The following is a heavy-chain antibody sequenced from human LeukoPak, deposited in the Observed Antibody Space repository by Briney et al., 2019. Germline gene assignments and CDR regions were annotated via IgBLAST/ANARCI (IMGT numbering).Heavy chain of an antibody. J-gene: IGHJ2*01. V-gene: IGHV4-34*01. CDR2: MHYTGAT. D-gene: IGHD4-23*01. CDR3: ARGVTLYYYFDL. Sequence: SETLSLTCAVYGGSLSGYYWSWFRQPPGKGLEWIGEMHYTGATNYSPFLKSRVTISAGTSKNQFSLKVNSVTAADTAVYYCARGVTLYYYFDLWGRGTLVTVSS. CDR1: GGSLSGYY.